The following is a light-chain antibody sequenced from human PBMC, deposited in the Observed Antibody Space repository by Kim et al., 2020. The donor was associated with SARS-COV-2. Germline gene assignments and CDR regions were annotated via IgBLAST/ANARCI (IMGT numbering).Light chain of an antibody. V-gene: IGKV1-33*01. CDR2: DAS. CDR1: QDINWY. Sequence: IQMTQPPSSLSASIWDRVTITCPASQDINWYLPWYQQKPGKAPKLVIYDASRLETGVPSRFSGSGSGTDLTFTISSLQPEDIETYYCQQYNNVPFTFGQGTKVDIK. CDR3: QQYNNVPFT. J-gene: IGKJ1*01.